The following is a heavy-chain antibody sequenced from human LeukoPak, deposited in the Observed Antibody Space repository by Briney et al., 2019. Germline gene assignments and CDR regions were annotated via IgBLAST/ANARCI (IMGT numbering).Heavy chain of an antibody. CDR3: ARGCSSTSCPGTFDY. D-gene: IGHD2-2*01. J-gene: IGHJ4*02. CDR1: GFTFSSYA. V-gene: IGHV3-30*04. Sequence: GRSLRLSCAASGFTFSSYAMHWVRQAPGKGLEWVAVISYDGSNKYYADSVKGRFTISRDNSKNTLYLQMNSLRAEDTAVYYCARGCSSTSCPGTFDYWGQGTLVTVSS. CDR2: ISYDGSNK.